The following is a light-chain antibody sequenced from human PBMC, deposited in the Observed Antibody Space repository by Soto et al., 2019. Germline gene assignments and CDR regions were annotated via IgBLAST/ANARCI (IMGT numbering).Light chain of an antibody. J-gene: IGLJ2*01. CDR3: SSYTTSSDVV. CDR2: EVS. CDR1: SSDIGGHNF. Sequence: QSVLTQPASVSGSPGQSITISCTGTSSDIGGHNFVSWYQHHPGKAPKLLIYEVSYRASGVSNRFTGSKSANTASLTISGLQAEDEADYSCSSYTTSSDVVFGGGTKVTVL. V-gene: IGLV2-14*01.